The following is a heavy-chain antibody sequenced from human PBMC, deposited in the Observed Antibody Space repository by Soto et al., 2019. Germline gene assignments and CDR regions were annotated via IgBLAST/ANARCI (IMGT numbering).Heavy chain of an antibody. CDR3: ARGGKYIYAMDV. V-gene: IGHV3-74*01. J-gene: IGHJ6*02. D-gene: IGHD3-16*01. Sequence: EEPLVESGGGLVQPGGSLRLACAASGFTFSDYWMHWVRQAPGKGLVWVSRIKGDGSSTSQADSVEGRFPISRDNAKSTLYLQMNILRAEDTAVYYCARGGKYIYAMDVWGQGTPVTVSS. CDR2: IKGDGSST. CDR1: GFTFSDYW.